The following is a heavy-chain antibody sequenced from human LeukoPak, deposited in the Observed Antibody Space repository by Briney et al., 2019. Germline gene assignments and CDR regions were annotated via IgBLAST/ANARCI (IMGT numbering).Heavy chain of an antibody. CDR3: VRENHGSFDY. CDR1: GFSFSSYY. D-gene: IGHD1-14*01. Sequence: GGFLRLSCAASGFSFSSYYVNWVRQAPGKGLEWVSCISSSSTYIYYADSVRGRFAISRDNAKNSLYLQMNSLRAEDTAVYYCVRENHGSFDYWGQGSLVTVSS. J-gene: IGHJ4*02. V-gene: IGHV3-21*01. CDR2: ISSSSTYI.